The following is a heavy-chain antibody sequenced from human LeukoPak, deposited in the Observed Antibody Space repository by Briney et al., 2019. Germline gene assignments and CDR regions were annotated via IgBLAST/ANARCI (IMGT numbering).Heavy chain of an antibody. CDR3: ASTYQLPYYYYMDV. Sequence: GASVKVSCKASGGTFSSYAISWVRQAPGQGLEWMGGIIPIFGTANYAQKFQGRVTITTDESTSTAYMELSSLRSEDTAVYYCASTYQLPYYYYMDVWGKGTTVTVSS. V-gene: IGHV1-69*05. J-gene: IGHJ6*03. CDR1: GGTFSSYA. D-gene: IGHD2-2*01. CDR2: IIPIFGTA.